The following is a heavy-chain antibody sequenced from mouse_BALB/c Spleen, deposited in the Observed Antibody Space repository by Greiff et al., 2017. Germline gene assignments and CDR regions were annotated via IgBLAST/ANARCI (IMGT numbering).Heavy chain of an antibody. J-gene: IGHJ3*01. CDR2: INPYDGST. CDR3: GREGYDNYEGLDY. Sequence: VQLQQSGPELVKPGASVKISCKASGYSFTDYIMHWVKQSHGKSLEWIGNINPYDGSTSYNLKFKGKATLTVDKSSSTAYMQLNSLTSEDSAVYYCGREGYDNYEGLDYWGQGTPVTVSA. D-gene: IGHD2-10*02. CDR1: GYSFTDYI. V-gene: IGHV1-39*01.